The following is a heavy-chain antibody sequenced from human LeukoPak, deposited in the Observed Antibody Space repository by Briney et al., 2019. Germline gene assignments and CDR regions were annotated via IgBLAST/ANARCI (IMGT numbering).Heavy chain of an antibody. V-gene: IGHV4-59*01. CDR3: ARDRAYDFWSGYSNPPDAFDI. J-gene: IGHJ3*02. D-gene: IGHD3-3*01. CDR2: ST. Sequence: STNYNPSLKSRVTISVDTSKNQFSLKLSSVIAADTAVYYCARDRAYDFWSGYSNPPDAFDIWGQGTMVTVSS.